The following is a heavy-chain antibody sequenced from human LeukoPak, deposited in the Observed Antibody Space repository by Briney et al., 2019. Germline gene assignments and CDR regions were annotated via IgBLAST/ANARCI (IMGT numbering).Heavy chain of an antibody. D-gene: IGHD7-27*01. CDR3: AKDSELGDY. CDR2: ISYDGSNK. Sequence: GGSLRLSCAASGFTFSSYGMHWVRQAPSKGLEWVAVISYDGSNKYYADSVKGRFTISRDNSKNTLYLQMNSLRAEDTAVYYCAKDSELGDYWGQGTLVTVSS. CDR1: GFTFSSYG. V-gene: IGHV3-30*18. J-gene: IGHJ4*02.